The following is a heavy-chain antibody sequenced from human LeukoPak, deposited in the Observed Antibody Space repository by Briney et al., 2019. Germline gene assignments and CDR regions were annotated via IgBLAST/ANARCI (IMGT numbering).Heavy chain of an antibody. CDR1: GFTFSSYW. Sequence: GGSLRLSCAASGFTFSSYWMSWVRQAPGKGLEWVANIKQDGSKKNYVDSVRGRFIISRDNAKNSLYLQMNSLRAEDTAVYYCASQSIPVAGTDYWGQGTLVTVSS. CDR3: ASQSIPVAGTDY. D-gene: IGHD6-19*01. CDR2: IKQDGSKK. V-gene: IGHV3-7*03. J-gene: IGHJ4*02.